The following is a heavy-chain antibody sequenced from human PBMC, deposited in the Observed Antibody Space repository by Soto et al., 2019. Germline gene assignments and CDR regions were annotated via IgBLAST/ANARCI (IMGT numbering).Heavy chain of an antibody. CDR1: GFTFSNNA. Sequence: EVQLLESGGGLIQPGGSLRLSCAASGFTFSNNAMSWVRQAPGKGLEWVSSISGSGGRTDSADSVKGRFTISRDSFNNTLYLQMNSLRAEDTAVYYCVGYDHLDVWGQGTTVTVSS. CDR3: VGYDHLDV. D-gene: IGHD3-22*01. CDR2: ISGSGGRT. V-gene: IGHV3-23*01. J-gene: IGHJ6*02.